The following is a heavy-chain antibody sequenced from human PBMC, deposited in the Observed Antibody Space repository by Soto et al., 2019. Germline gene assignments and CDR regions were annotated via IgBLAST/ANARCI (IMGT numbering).Heavy chain of an antibody. CDR2: VSTNNADT. CDR1: GYHFTAYG. J-gene: IGHJ4*02. D-gene: IGHD3-22*01. V-gene: IGHV1-18*01. CDR3: ARELNTDSSAYYSFAH. Sequence: ASVKVSCKTSGYHFTAYGLAWLRQAPGQRPEWMGWVSTNNADTNYAEKFQGRVTMTTDKSTTTTYMELRSLRSDDTAVYYCARELNTDSSAYYSFAHWGQGTLVTVSS.